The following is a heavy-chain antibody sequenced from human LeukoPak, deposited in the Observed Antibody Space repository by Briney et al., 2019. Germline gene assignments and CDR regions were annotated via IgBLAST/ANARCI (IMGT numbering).Heavy chain of an antibody. CDR2: INWNGGST. V-gene: IGHV3-20*04. J-gene: IGHJ4*02. Sequence: GGSLRLSCAASGFTFADYGMSWVRQAPGKGLGWVSGINWNGGSTGYADSVRGRFTISRDNDKNSLYLQMNSLGAEDTALYYCAREITVTQDFDYWGQGTLVTVSS. CDR3: AREITVTQDFDY. CDR1: GFTFADYG. D-gene: IGHD4-17*01.